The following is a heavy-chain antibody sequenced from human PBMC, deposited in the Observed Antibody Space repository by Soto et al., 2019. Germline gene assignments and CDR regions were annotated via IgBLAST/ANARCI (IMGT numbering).Heavy chain of an antibody. CDR1: GYTFTGYY. D-gene: IGHD2-2*01. J-gene: IGHJ3*02. V-gene: IGHV1-2*04. Sequence: QVQLVQSGAEVKKPGASVKVSCKASGYTFTGYYMHWVRQAPGQGLERMGWINPNSGGTNYAQKFQGWVTMTRYKSLRTAYMELRRLRSDDTAVYYCARTKLVVPAAMYLDAFDIWGQGTMVPVSS. CDR2: INPNSGGT. CDR3: ARTKLVVPAAMYLDAFDI.